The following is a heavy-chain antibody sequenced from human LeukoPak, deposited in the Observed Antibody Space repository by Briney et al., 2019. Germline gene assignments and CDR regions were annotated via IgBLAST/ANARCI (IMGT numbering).Heavy chain of an antibody. V-gene: IGHV3-7*05. CDR2: IKQDGSEK. CDR3: TRDCSGGSCWGDAFDI. CDR1: GFTFSSYW. J-gene: IGHJ3*02. D-gene: IGHD2-15*01. Sequence: QPGGSLRLSCAASGFTFSSYWMSWVRQAPGKGLEWVANIKQDGSEKYYVDSVKGRFTISRDNAKNSLYLQMNSLRAEDTAVFYCTRDCSGGSCWGDAFDIWGQGTMVTVSS.